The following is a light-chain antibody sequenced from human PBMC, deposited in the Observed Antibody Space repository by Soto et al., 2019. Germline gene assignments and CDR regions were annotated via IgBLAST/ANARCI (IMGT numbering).Light chain of an antibody. CDR3: TSYTSSSTHV. V-gene: IGLV2-14*01. CDR1: SSDIGGYDY. CDR2: GVT. J-gene: IGLJ1*01. Sequence: SVLTQPASETGSTGQSVTISCTGTSSDIGGYDYVSWYQHHPGKAPKFIIYGVTNRPSGVSHRFSGSKSANTASLTISGLQAEDEADYYCTSYTSSSTHVFGTGTKVTVL.